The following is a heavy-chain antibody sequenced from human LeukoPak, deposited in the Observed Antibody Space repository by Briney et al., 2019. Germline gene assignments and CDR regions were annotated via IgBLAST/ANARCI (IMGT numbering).Heavy chain of an antibody. V-gene: IGHV3-7*01. Sequence: PGGSLRLSCAASGFTFGSCWMNWVRQTPGKGLEWVANINQDGSQKFYVDSVEGRFTISRDNAKNSLFLQMNSLRAEDTAIYYCVSAIRGSPIDYWGQGTLVSVPS. D-gene: IGHD3-10*01. CDR2: INQDGSQK. J-gene: IGHJ4*02. CDR1: GFTFGSCW. CDR3: VSAIRGSPIDY.